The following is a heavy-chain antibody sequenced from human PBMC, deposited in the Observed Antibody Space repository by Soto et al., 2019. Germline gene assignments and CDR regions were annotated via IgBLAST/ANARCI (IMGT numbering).Heavy chain of an antibody. CDR3: ARDRYYDSSGPPRFDP. J-gene: IGHJ5*02. V-gene: IGHV1-18*04. D-gene: IGHD3-22*01. CDR2: ISAYNGNT. CDR1: GYTFTSYG. Sequence: QVQLVQSGAEVKKPGASVKVSCKASGYTFTSYGISWVRQAPGQGLEWMGWISAYNGNTNYAQKLQGRVTMTTDTSTSTAYMELGSLRSDDTAVYYCARDRYYDSSGPPRFDPWGQGTLVTVSS.